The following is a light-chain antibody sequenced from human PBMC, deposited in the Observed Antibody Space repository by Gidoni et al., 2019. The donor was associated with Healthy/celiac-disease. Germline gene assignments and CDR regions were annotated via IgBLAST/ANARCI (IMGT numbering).Light chain of an antibody. CDR2: DNN. CDR1: SSNIVNNY. V-gene: IGLV1-51*01. J-gene: IGLJ1*01. CDR3: GTWDNSLSGGV. Sequence: QSVLTQPPSVSAAPGQWVTISCAGSSSNIVNNYVSWYQQLPGTAPKLLIYDNNKRPSGIPDRFSGSKSGTSATLGITGLQTGDEADYYCGTWDNSLSGGVFGTGTKVTVL.